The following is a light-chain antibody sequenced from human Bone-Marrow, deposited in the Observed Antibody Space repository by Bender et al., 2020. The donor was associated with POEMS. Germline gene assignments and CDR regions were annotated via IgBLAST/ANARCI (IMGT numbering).Light chain of an antibody. CDR1: NFRIIR. Sequence: SYVLTQPPSVSVAPGQPARITCGGSNFRIIRVHWYQWKPGQAPSLVIYDHTNRPSGIPERFSGSTSGDTATLTIAAVEGGDEADYYCQVWEVTSDVVFGGGTKLTVL. J-gene: IGLJ2*01. CDR2: DHT. V-gene: IGLV3-21*02. CDR3: QVWEVTSDVV.